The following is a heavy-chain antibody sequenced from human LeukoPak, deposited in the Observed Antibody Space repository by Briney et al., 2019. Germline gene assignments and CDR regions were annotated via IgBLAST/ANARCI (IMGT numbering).Heavy chain of an antibody. CDR3: ARAGYYYYSMDV. Sequence: SETLSLTCTFTGGPINGSSYYGGWIRQPPGKGLEWIASIHDGGNTFYNPSLKSRVTISIDTSKNQFSLKLTSVTAPDTAVYYCARAGYYYYSMDVWGQGTTVTVSS. CDR1: GGPINGSSYY. J-gene: IGHJ6*02. D-gene: IGHD3-10*01. CDR2: IHDGGNT. V-gene: IGHV4-39*01.